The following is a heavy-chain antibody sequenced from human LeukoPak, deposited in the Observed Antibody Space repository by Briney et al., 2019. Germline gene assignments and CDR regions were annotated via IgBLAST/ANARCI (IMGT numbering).Heavy chain of an antibody. D-gene: IGHD3-3*01. CDR3: ARIPSGYYYYYYYMDV. J-gene: IGHJ6*03. V-gene: IGHV4-59*01. CDR2: IYYSGST. CDR1: GGSISSYY. Sequence: SETLSLTCTVSGGSISSYYWSWIRQPPGKGLGWIGYIYYSGSTNYNPSLKSRVTISVDTSKNQFSLRLSSVTAADTAVYYCARIPSGYYYYYYYMDVWGKGTTVTVSS.